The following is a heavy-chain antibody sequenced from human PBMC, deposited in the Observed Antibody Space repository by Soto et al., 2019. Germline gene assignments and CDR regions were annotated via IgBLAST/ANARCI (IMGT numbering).Heavy chain of an antibody. D-gene: IGHD1-1*01. V-gene: IGHV3-23*01. CDR3: AKQQGPGTPYYYAMDV. CDR1: GVTCIDHF. CDR2: IRSSGDRT. Sequence: GSLRLSCAASGVTCIDHFMGWVRQPPGKGLEWVSVIRSSGDRTYYADSVKGRFTISRDNSKNTLYMQMNSLRAEDTAVYYCAKQQGPGTPYYYAMDVWGQGTTVTVSS. J-gene: IGHJ6*02.